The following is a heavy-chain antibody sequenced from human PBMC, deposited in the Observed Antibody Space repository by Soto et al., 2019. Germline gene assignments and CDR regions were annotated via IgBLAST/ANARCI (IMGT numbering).Heavy chain of an antibody. V-gene: IGHV3-15*01. Sequence: EVQLVESGGGLVKPGGSLRLSCAASGFTFSNAWMSWVRQAPGKGLEWVGRIKSKTDGGTTDYAAPVKGRFTISRDDSKNTLYLQMNSLKTEDTAVYYCTTVEVVWWLRAFYYYYMDVWGKGTTVTVSS. J-gene: IGHJ6*03. CDR1: GFTFSNAW. CDR2: IKSKTDGGTT. D-gene: IGHD5-12*01. CDR3: TTVEVVWWLRAFYYYYMDV.